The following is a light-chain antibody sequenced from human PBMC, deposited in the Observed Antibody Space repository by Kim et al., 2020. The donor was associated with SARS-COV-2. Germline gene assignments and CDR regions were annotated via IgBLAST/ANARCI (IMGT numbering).Light chain of an antibody. V-gene: IGLV3-19*01. CDR2: EKN. J-gene: IGLJ3*02. CDR3: NSRESGVDHVV. CDR1: SLRSYY. Sequence: SSELTQDPAVYVALGQTVRITCQGDSLRSYYASWYQQKPGQAPLLVLYEKNNRPSGIPDRFSGSSSGNTASLTITGALAEDEADYYCNSRESGVDHVVFG.